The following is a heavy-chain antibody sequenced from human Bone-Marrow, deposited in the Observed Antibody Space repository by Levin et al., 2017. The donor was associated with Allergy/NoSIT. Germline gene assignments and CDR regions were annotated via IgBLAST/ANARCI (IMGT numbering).Heavy chain of an antibody. D-gene: IGHD2-15*01. J-gene: IGHJ6*02. Sequence: PSETLSLTCAVSGGFIRSGTYYWGWIRQPPGKGLQWIGGINYGGTTYNNPSLKSRVTIFVDTSKNQFSLKLSSVTAADTAVYYCTRHPSTNFCSGGRCDEHHYGIDVWGQGTTVTVSS. CDR3: TRHPSTNFCSGGRCDEHHYGIDV. CDR1: GGFIRSGTYY. CDR2: INYGGTT. V-gene: IGHV4-39*01.